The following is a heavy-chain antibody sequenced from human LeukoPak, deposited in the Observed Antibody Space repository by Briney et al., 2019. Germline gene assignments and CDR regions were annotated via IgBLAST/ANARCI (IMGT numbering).Heavy chain of an antibody. V-gene: IGHV3-66*01. J-gene: IGHJ4*02. D-gene: IGHD4-23*01. CDR3: ARDYGGN. CDR1: GFTVSSNY. Sequence: PGGSLRLSCALSGFTVSSNYMSWVRQAPGKGVGRGSGICSRCSTYYAESVRGIFTISRDNSKNTLYLQMNSLRAEDTAVYYCARDYGGNWGQGTLVTVSS. CDR2: ICSRCST.